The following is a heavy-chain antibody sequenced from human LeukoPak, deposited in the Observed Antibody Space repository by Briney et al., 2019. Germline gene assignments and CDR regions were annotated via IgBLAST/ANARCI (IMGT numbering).Heavy chain of an antibody. J-gene: IGHJ4*02. CDR3: AREEMATITGFDY. Sequence: RAGGSLRLSCAASGFTVSSNYMSWARQAPGKGLEWVSVIYSGGSTYYADSVKGRFTISRDNSKNTLYLQMNSLRAEDTAVYYCAREEMATITGFDYWGQGTLVTVSS. CDR2: IYSGGST. CDR1: GFTVSSNY. V-gene: IGHV3-66*02. D-gene: IGHD5-24*01.